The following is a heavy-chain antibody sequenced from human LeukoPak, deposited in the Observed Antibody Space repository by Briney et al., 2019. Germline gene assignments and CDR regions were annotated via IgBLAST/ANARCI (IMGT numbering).Heavy chain of an antibody. CDR3: ARAVEGTTYFDY. D-gene: IGHD1-26*01. CDR2: ISASDTSI. Sequence: GGSLRLSCAASGFTLSSYEMNWDRQAPGKGLEWVSYISASDTSIYYADSVKGRFTFSRDNAKNSVYLQMNSLRAEDTALYYCARAVEGTTYFDYWGQGTLVTVSS. CDR1: GFTLSSYE. J-gene: IGHJ4*02. V-gene: IGHV3-48*03.